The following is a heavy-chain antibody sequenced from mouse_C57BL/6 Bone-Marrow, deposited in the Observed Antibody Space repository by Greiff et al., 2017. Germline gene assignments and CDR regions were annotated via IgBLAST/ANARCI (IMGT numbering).Heavy chain of an antibody. J-gene: IGHJ3*01. CDR3: ARWGYIAY. CDR1: GYTFTSYW. Sequence: QVQLQQPGAELVKPGASVKLSCKASGYTFTSYWMHWVKQRPGRGLEWIGRIEPNSGGTKYNEKFKGKATLTVGKPSSTAYMQLSSLTSEDSAVYYCARWGYIAYWGQGTLVTVSA. CDR2: IEPNSGGT. V-gene: IGHV1-72*01.